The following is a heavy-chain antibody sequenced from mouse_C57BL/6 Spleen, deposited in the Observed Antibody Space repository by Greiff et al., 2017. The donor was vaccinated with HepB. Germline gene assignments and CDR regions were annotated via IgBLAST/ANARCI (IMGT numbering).Heavy chain of an antibody. J-gene: IGHJ2*01. V-gene: IGHV5-17*01. Sequence: EVKLVESGGGLVKPGGSLKLSCAASGFTFSDYGMHWVRQAPEKGLEWVAYISSGSSTINDADTVKGRFTISRDNAKNTLFLQMTSLRSEATAMYYCARALRYFDYWGQGTTLTVSS. CDR2: ISSGSSTI. CDR1: GFTFSDYG. CDR3: ARALRYFDY.